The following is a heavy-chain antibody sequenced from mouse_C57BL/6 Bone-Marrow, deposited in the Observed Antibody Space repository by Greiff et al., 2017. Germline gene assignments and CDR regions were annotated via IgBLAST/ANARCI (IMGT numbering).Heavy chain of an antibody. Sequence: VKLMESGPELVKPGASVKISCTASGYAFSSSWMNWVKQRPGKGLEWIGRIYPGDGDTNYNGKFKGKATLTADKSSSTAYMQLSSLTSEDSAVYFCATYSSGYDWGQGTTLTVSS. CDR3: ATYSSGYD. V-gene: IGHV1-82*01. CDR2: IYPGDGDT. D-gene: IGHD3-2*02. J-gene: IGHJ2*01. CDR1: GYAFSSSW.